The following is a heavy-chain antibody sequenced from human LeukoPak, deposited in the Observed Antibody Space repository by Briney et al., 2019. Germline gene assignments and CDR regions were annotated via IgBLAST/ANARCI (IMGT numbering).Heavy chain of an antibody. D-gene: IGHD3-10*01. V-gene: IGHV4-59*12. CDR1: GGSISSYY. CDR2: IYYSGST. CDR3: ARVAHFKIPPSGSPLDY. J-gene: IGHJ4*02. Sequence: SETLSLTCTVSGGSISSYYWSWIRQPPGKGLEWIGYIYYSGSTKYNPSHKSRVTISVDTSKNQFSLKLSSVTAADTAVYYCARVAHFKIPPSGSPLDYWGQGTLVTVSS.